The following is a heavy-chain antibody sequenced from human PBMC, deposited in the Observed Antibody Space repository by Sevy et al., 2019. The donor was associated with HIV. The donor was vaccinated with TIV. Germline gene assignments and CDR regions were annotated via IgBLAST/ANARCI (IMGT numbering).Heavy chain of an antibody. V-gene: IGHV4-59*01. CDR2: IYYSGST. D-gene: IGHD5-12*01. J-gene: IGHJ6*03. Sequence: SETLSLTCTVSGGSISSYYWSWIRQPPGKGLEWIGYIYYSGSTNYNPSLKSRVTISVDTSKNQFSLKLSSVTAADTAVYYCARGVEMATIIYYYYYMDVWGKRTTVTVSS. CDR1: GGSISSYY. CDR3: ARGVEMATIIYYYYYMDV.